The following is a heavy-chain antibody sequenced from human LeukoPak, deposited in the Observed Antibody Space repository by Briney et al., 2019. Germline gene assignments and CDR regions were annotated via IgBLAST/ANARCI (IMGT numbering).Heavy chain of an antibody. CDR3: ARGLTGTGYDSDYYYMDV. J-gene: IGHJ6*03. D-gene: IGHD1-14*01. CDR1: GYTFTSYY. V-gene: IGHV1-46*01. CDR2: INPSGGST. Sequence: ASVKVSCKASGYTFTSYYMLWVRQAPGQGLEWMGIINPSGGSTSYAQKFQGRVTMTRDTSTSTVYMELSSLRSEDTAVYYCARGLTGTGYDSDYYYMDVWGKGTTVTVSS.